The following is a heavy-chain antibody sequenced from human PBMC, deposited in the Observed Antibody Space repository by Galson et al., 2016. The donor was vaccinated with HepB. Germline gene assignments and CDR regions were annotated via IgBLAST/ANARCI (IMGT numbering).Heavy chain of an antibody. CDR1: GYSLTSYD. V-gene: IGHV1-8*01. CDR3: ARGWNYFDY. D-gene: IGHD3-3*01. Sequence: SVKVSCKVSGYSLTSYDINWVRQATGQGLEWVGYMNPNSGNTGYGQKFQGRVTLTRNTSINTAYMELTSLTSEDTAVYYCARGWNYFDYWGQGTLVTVSS. CDR2: MNPNSGNT. J-gene: IGHJ4*02.